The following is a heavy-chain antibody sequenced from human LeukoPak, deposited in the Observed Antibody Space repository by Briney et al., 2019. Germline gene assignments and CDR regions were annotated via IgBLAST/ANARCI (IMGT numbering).Heavy chain of an antibody. CDR3: ARDRLGYCSGGSCSPFDY. D-gene: IGHD2-15*01. CDR1: GGTFSSYA. Sequence: SVKVSCKASGGTFSSYAISWVRQAPGQGLEWMGGIIPIFGTANYAQKFQGRVTITADESTSTAYMGLSSLRSEDTAVYYCARDRLGYCSGGSCSPFDYWGQGTLVTVSS. CDR2: IIPIFGTA. V-gene: IGHV1-69*13. J-gene: IGHJ4*02.